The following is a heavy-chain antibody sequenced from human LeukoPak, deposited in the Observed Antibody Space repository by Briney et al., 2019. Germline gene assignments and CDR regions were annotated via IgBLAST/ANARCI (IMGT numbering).Heavy chain of an antibody. CDR3: ATGNVVVVPAAMERYYYYGMDV. J-gene: IGHJ6*02. CDR2: ISAYNGNT. V-gene: IGHV1-18*04. Sequence: ASVKVSCKASGYTFTSYGISWVRQAPGQGLEWMGWISAYNGNTNYAQKFQGRVTMTEDTSTDTAYMELSSLRSEDTAVYYCATGNVVVVPAAMERYYYYGMDVWGQGTTVTVSS. CDR1: GYTFTSYG. D-gene: IGHD2-2*01.